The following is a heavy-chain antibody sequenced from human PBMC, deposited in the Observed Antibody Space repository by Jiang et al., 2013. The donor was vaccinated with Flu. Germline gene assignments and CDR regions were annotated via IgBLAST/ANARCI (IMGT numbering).Heavy chain of an antibody. Sequence: GAEVKKPGTSVKVSCKASGFTFSSSAMQWVRQARGQRLEWIGWIVFGSGNTNYAQKFQARVTITRDMSTSTAYMELSSLRSEDTAVYYCAAGSYYDYYNYGMDVWGQGTTVTVSS. CDR2: IVFGSGNT. V-gene: IGHV1-58*02. CDR1: GFTFSSSA. CDR3: AAGSYYDYYNYGMDV. D-gene: IGHD1-26*01. J-gene: IGHJ6*02.